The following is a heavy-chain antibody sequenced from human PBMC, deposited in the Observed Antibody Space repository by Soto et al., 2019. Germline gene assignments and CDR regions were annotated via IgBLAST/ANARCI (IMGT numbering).Heavy chain of an antibody. CDR2: ISGSGGST. J-gene: IGHJ6*02. CDR1: GFTFSSYA. V-gene: IGHV3-23*01. Sequence: PGGSLRLSCAASGFTFSSYAMSWVRQAPGKGLEWASAISGSGGSTYYADSVKGRFTISRDNSKNTLYLQMNSLRAEDTAVYYCAKAAGGAAVTSYYYYGMDVWGQGTTVTVS. D-gene: IGHD6-13*01. CDR3: AKAAGGAAVTSYYYYGMDV.